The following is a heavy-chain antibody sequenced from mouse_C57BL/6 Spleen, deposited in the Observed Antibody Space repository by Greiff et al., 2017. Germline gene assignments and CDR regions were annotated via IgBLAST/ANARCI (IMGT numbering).Heavy chain of an antibody. V-gene: IGHV1-7*01. J-gene: IGHJ2*01. CDR2: INPRSGYT. Sequence: VHLVESGAELAKPGASVKLSCKASGYTFTSYWMHWVKQRPGQGLEWIGYINPRSGYTKYNQKFKDKATLTADKSSSTAYMQLSSLTYEDSAVYYCARSPLGRSYGYDGFDYWGKGTTLTVSS. CDR1: GYTFTSYW. CDR3: ARSPLGRSYGYDGFDY. D-gene: IGHD2-2*01.